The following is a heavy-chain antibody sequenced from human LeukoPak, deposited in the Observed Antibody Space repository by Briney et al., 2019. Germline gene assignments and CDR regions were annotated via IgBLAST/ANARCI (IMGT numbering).Heavy chain of an antibody. CDR3: AKVVAAAGTRNYYGMDV. V-gene: IGHV3-23*01. Sequence: GGSLRLSCAASGFTFSSYAMRWVRQAPGKGLEWVSAISGSGGSTYYADSVKGRFTISRDNSKNTLYLQMNSLRAEDTAVYYCAKVVAAAGTRNYYGMDVWGQGTTVTVSS. D-gene: IGHD6-13*01. J-gene: IGHJ6*02. CDR1: GFTFSSYA. CDR2: ISGSGGST.